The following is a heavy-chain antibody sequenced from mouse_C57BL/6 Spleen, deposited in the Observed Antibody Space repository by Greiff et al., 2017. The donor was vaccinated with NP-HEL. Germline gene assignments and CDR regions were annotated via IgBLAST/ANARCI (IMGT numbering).Heavy chain of an antibody. Sequence: VQLQQPGAELVRPGSSVKLSCKASGYTFTSYWMHWVKQRPIQGLEWIGNIDPSDSETHYNQKFKDKATLTVDKSSSTAYMQLSSLTSDDSAVYYCARVSPIFKNYFDYWGQGTTLTVSS. V-gene: IGHV1-52*01. CDR2: IDPSDSET. CDR3: ARVSPIFKNYFDY. CDR1: GYTFTSYW. J-gene: IGHJ2*01.